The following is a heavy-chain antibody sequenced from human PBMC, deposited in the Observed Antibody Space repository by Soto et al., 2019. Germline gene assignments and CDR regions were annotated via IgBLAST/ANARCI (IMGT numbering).Heavy chain of an antibody. CDR1: GGSLRGYY. V-gene: IGHV4-34*01. CDR2: VKDGGHA. CDR3: ARGQEGVVATH. Sequence: QVQLQQWGAGLLKPSETLPLNCAVTGGSLRGYYWSWIRQPPGKGLEWIGEVKDGGHANYSPSLRGLVTISSDTANNHVLLRLHSVTAADTGVYYCARGQEGVVATHWDQGSLVTVSS. J-gene: IGHJ4*02. D-gene: IGHD5-12*01.